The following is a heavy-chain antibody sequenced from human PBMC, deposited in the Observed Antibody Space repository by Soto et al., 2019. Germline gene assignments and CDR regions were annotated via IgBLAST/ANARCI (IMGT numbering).Heavy chain of an antibody. CDR2: ISHDGNSK. J-gene: IGHJ4*02. V-gene: IGHV3-30*03. D-gene: IGHD3-22*01. CDR3: ARDSSMIVVVILYYFDY. Sequence: GGSLRLSCAASGFTFSVFGMHWVRQAPGKGPERVAVISHDGNSKHYADSVKGRFSISRDNARNTVSLLMNSLRAEDTAVYYCARDSSMIVVVILYYFDYWGQGTLVTVSS. CDR1: GFTFSVFG.